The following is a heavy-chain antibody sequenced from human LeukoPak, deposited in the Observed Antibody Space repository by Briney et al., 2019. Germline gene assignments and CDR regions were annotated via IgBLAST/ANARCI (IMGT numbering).Heavy chain of an antibody. CDR2: ISWNSGSI. D-gene: IGHD5-18*01. V-gene: IGHV3-9*01. Sequence: GGSLRLSCAASGFTFDDYAMHWVRQAPGKGLEWVSGISWNSGSIGYADSVKGRFTISRDNSKNTLYLQMNSLRAEDTAVYYCATVAHDQSWIQLWFFREWGQGTLVTVSS. CDR1: GFTFDDYA. CDR3: ATVAHDQSWIQLWFFRE. J-gene: IGHJ4*02.